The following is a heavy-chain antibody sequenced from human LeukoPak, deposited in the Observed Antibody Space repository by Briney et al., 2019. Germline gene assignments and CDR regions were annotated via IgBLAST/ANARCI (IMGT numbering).Heavy chain of an antibody. J-gene: IGHJ3*02. CDR2: ISGSGGST. CDR3: SKSHLSETDAFDI. Sequence: GGSLRLSCAASGFTFSSYAMSWVRQAPGKGLEWVSAISGSGGSTYYADSVKGRFTISRDNSKNTLYLQMNSLRAEDTTVYYSSKSHLSETDAFDICGQGTMVNVSS. V-gene: IGHV3-23*01. CDR1: GFTFSSYA.